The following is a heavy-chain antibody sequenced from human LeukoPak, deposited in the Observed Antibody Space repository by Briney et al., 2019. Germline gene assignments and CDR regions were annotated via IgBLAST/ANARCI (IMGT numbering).Heavy chain of an antibody. D-gene: IGHD3-9*01. J-gene: IGHJ5*02. V-gene: IGHV4-34*01. Sequence: KTSETLSLTCAVYGGSFSGYYWSWIRQPPGKGLEWIGEINHSGSTNYNPSLKSRVTISVDTSKNQFSLKLSSVTAADTAVYYCARGLRYFDWLLSSRNPRVCWFDPWGQGTLVTVSS. CDR3: ARGLRYFDWLLSSRNPRVCWFDP. CDR2: INHSGST. CDR1: GGSFSGYY.